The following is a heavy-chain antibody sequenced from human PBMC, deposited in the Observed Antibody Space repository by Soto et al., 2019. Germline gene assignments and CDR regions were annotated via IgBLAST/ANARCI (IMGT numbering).Heavy chain of an antibody. CDR3: AKDGSIAAAGRRMAYWYFDL. V-gene: IGHV3-30*18. Sequence: QVQLVESGGGVVQPGRSLRLSCAASGFTFSSYGMHWVRQAPGKGLEWVAVISYDGSNKYYADSVKGRFTISRDNSKNTLYLQMNSLRAEDTAVYYCAKDGSIAAAGRRMAYWYFDLWGRGTLVTVSS. CDR2: ISYDGSNK. CDR1: GFTFSSYG. J-gene: IGHJ2*01. D-gene: IGHD6-13*01.